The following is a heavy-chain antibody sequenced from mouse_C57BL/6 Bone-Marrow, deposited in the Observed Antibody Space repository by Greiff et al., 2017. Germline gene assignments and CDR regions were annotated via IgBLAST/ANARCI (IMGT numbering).Heavy chain of an antibody. CDR2: IDPSDSYT. CDR1: GYTFTSYW. Sequence: QVQLQQSGAELVKPGASVKLSCKASGYTFTSYWMQWVKQRPGQGLEWIGEIDPSDSYTNYNQKFKGKATLTVDTSSSTAYMQLSSLTSEDSAVYYCARIYLGFDYWGQGTTLTVSS. V-gene: IGHV1-50*01. D-gene: IGHD1-1*01. CDR3: ARIYLGFDY. J-gene: IGHJ2*01.